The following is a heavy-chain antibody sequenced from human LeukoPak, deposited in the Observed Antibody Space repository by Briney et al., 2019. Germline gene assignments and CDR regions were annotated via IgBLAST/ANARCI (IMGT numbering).Heavy chain of an antibody. CDR1: GFTFSSYD. J-gene: IGHJ4*02. CDR2: IGTAGDT. D-gene: IGHD3-22*01. V-gene: IGHV3-13*04. CDR3: ARTPDYYDSSGYYEVVNNFDY. Sequence: GGSLRLSCAASGFTFSSYDMHWVRQATGKGLEWVSAIGTAGDTYYPGSVKGRFTISRENAKNSLYLQMNSLRAEDTAVYYCARTPDYYDSSGYYEVVNNFDYWGQGTLVTVSS.